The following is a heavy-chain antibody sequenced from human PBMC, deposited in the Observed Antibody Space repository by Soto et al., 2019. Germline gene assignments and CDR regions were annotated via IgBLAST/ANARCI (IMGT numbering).Heavy chain of an antibody. V-gene: IGHV1-2*02. J-gene: IGHJ6*02. CDR2: INPNSGGP. CDR3: ARDYWSGDRYYYGMDV. Sequence: ASVKVSCKASGYTFTGYYIHWVRQAPGQRLEWMGYINPNSGGPNYAQKFHGGVTMTRDTSISTAYMELSSLRSDDTAVYYCARDYWSGDRYYYGMDVWGQGTTVTASS. CDR1: GYTFTGYY. D-gene: IGHD3-3*01.